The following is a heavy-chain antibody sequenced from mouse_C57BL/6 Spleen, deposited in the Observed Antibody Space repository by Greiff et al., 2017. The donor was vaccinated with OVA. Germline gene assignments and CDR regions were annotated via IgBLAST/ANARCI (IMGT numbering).Heavy chain of an antibody. D-gene: IGHD1-1*01. V-gene: IGHV6-3*01. J-gene: IGHJ3*01. CDR3: TGGYYGTLFAY. Sequence: EVKVEESGGGLVQPGGSMKLSCVASGFTFSNYWMNWVRQSPEKGLEWVAQIRLKSDNYATHYAESVKGRFTISRDDSKSSVYLQMNNLRAEDTGIYYCTGGYYGTLFAYWGQGTLVTVSA. CDR2: IRLKSDNYAT. CDR1: GFTFSNYW.